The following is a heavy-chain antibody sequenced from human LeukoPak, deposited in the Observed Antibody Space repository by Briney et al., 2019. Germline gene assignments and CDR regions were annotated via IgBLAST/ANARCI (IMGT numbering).Heavy chain of an antibody. Sequence: PGGSLRLSCAASGFTFSSYAMSWVRQAPGKGLEWVSAISGSGGSTYYADSVKGRFTISRDNSKNTLYLQMNSLRAEDTAVYYCAKDSGEVAGTIYYYYYGMDVWGQGTTVTVSS. CDR1: GFTFSSYA. J-gene: IGHJ6*02. D-gene: IGHD6-19*01. CDR3: AKDSGEVAGTIYYYYYGMDV. V-gene: IGHV3-23*01. CDR2: ISGSGGST.